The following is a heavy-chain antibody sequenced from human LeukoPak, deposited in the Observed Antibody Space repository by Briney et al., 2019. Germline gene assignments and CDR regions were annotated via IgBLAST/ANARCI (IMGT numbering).Heavy chain of an antibody. V-gene: IGHV1-2*02. D-gene: IGHD6-6*01. CDR2: INPNSGGT. CDR3: ARGRRPDGVYSSSDS. Sequence: VASVTVSCKASGYTFTGYYMHWVRQAPGQGLEWMGWINPNSGGTNYAQKFQGRVTMTRDTSISTAYMELSRLRSDGTAVYYCARGRRPDGVYSSSDSWGQGTLVTVSS. J-gene: IGHJ4*02. CDR1: GYTFTGYY.